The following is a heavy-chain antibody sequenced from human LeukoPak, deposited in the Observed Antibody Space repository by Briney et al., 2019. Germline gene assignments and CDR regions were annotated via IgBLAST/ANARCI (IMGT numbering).Heavy chain of an antibody. V-gene: IGHV4-59*01. J-gene: IGHJ4*02. D-gene: IGHD2-15*01. CDR3: ASGYCSGGSCYRPPNY. CDR1: GGSISSYY. CDR2: IYYSGST. Sequence: PSETLSLTCTVSGGSISSYYWGWIRQPPGKGLEWIAYIYYSGSTNYNPSLKSRVTISVDTSKNQFSLKLSSVTAADTAVYYCASGYCSGGSCYRPPNYWGQGTLVTVSS.